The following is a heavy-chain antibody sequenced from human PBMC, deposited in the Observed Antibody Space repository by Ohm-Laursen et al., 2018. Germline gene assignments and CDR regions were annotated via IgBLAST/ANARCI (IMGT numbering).Heavy chain of an antibody. D-gene: IGHD6-19*01. CDR3: AKARSTSGWYGSPFDY. V-gene: IGHV3-21*04. J-gene: IGHJ4*02. CDR2: VTNTGTYI. Sequence: GSLRLSCAASGFDFSGYSMSWVRQAPGKGLEWVSSVTNTGTYIYYADSVKGRFTISRDNSKNTLYLQMNSLRAEDTAFYYCAKARSTSGWYGSPFDYWGRGTLVTVSS. CDR1: GFDFSGYS.